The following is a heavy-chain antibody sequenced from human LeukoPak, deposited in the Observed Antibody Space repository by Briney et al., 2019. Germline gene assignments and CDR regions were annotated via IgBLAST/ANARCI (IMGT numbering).Heavy chain of an antibody. V-gene: IGHV1-2*02. J-gene: IGHJ4*02. CDR1: GYSFTALY. Sequence: ASVKVSCKASGYSFTALYIHWVRQAPGQGLEWMGWIHPRSGDTRYAQKLQGRVTMARDTSISTVYMDLSSLGSDDTAVYYCARDGEYGTGSYYRGSFDYWGQGILVTVSS. CDR2: IHPRSGDT. CDR3: ARDGEYGTGSYYRGSFDY. D-gene: IGHD3-10*01.